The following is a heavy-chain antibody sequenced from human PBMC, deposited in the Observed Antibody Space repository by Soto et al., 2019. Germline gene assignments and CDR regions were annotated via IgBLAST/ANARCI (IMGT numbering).Heavy chain of an antibody. CDR2: IDPSDSYT. D-gene: IGHD3-10*01. Sequence: GESLKISCKGSGYGFTRYWITWVRQMPGKGLEWMGRIDPSDSYTNYSPSFQGHVTISADKSISTAYLQWSSLQASDTAVYYCARLNSRASGNYYNVAYWGQGTLVTAPQ. CDR3: ARLNSRASGNYYNVAY. J-gene: IGHJ4*02. V-gene: IGHV5-10-1*01. CDR1: GYGFTRYW.